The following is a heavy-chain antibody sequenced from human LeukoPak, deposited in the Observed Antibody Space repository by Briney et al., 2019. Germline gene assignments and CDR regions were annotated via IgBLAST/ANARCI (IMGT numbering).Heavy chain of an antibody. J-gene: IGHJ4*02. CDR1: GGSISSSSYY. Sequence: SGTLSLTCTVSGGSISSSSYYWGWIRQPPGKGLEWIGSIYYRGSSYYNPSLKSRVTISVDTSKNQFSLKLSSVTVADTAVYYCANAASYSVDYWGQGTLVTVSS. D-gene: IGHD1-26*01. CDR3: ANAASYSVDY. V-gene: IGHV4-39*01. CDR2: IYYRGSS.